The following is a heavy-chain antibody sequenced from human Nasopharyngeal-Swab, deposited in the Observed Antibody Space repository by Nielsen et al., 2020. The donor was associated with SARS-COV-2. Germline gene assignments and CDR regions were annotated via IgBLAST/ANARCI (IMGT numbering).Heavy chain of an antibody. Sequence: ASVKVSCKASGYTFTSYAMHWVRQAPGQRLEWMGWINAGNGNTKYSQKFQGRVTITRDTSASTAYMELSSLRSEDTAVYYCARGSGIAVAGTLDYWGQGTLVTVSS. D-gene: IGHD6-19*01. V-gene: IGHV1-3*01. CDR3: ARGSGIAVAGTLDY. CDR2: INAGNGNT. CDR1: GYTFTSYA. J-gene: IGHJ4*02.